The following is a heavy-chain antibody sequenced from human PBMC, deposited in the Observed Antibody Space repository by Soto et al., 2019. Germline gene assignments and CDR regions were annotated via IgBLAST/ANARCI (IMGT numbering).Heavy chain of an antibody. CDR2: ISAYNGNT. Sequence: QVQLVQSGAEVKKPGASVKVSCKASGYTFTSYGISWVRQAPGQGLEWMGWISAYNGNTNYAQKLQGRVTMTPDTSTSTAYMELRRLRSDDTVVYYCARWGDFWSGYYWYFDYWGQGTLVTVSS. D-gene: IGHD3-3*01. V-gene: IGHV1-18*01. CDR3: ARWGDFWSGYYWYFDY. J-gene: IGHJ4*02. CDR1: GYTFTSYG.